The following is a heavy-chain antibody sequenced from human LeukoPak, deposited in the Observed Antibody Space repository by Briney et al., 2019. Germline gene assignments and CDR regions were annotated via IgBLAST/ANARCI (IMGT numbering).Heavy chain of an antibody. J-gene: IGHJ6*03. CDR2: ISGSGSST. Sequence: GGSLRLSCAASGFTFSSYAMSWVRQAPVKGLEWVATISGSGSSTYYAESVKGRFTICRDNSKNRLYLQMNSLRAEDTALYYCATGGYYYYMDVWGKGTTVTVSS. CDR3: ATGGYYYYMDV. CDR1: GFTFSSYA. V-gene: IGHV3-23*01.